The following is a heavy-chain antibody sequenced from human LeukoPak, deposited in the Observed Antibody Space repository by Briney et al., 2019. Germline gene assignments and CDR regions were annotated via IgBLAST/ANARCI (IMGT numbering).Heavy chain of an antibody. V-gene: IGHV3-30-3*01. D-gene: IGHD2-2*01. CDR1: GFTFSKYA. J-gene: IGHJ3*01. CDR3: AKDRSCSGSSCNVGS. CDR2: IAYDGSHK. Sequence: PGGSLRLSCAASGFTFSKYAFHWVRQAPGKGLEWVAIIAYDGSHKYYADSVKGRFSISRDNSKNTLFLQMNGLRAEDTAVYYCAKDRSCSGSSCNVGSWGQGTMVTVSS.